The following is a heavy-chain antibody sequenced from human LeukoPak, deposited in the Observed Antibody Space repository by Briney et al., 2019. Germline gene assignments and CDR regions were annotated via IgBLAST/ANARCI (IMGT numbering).Heavy chain of an antibody. CDR1: GGSISSGGYY. CDR2: IYYSGST. V-gene: IGHV4-31*03. CDR3: ARDFSGRDYYGSGSYYNNWFDP. J-gene: IGHJ5*02. Sequence: SETLSLTCTVSGGSISSGGYYRSWLRQHPGRGLEWVGYIYYSGSTYYNPSLKSRVTISVDTSKNQFSLKLSSVTAADPAVYYCARDFSGRDYYGSGSYYNNWFDPWGQGTLVTVSS. D-gene: IGHD3-10*01.